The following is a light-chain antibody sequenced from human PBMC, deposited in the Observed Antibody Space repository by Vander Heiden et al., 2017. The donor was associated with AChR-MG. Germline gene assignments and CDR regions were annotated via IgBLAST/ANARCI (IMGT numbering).Light chain of an antibody. V-gene: IGKV1-5*01. CDR1: QSISSW. CDR2: DAS. J-gene: IGKJ4*01. Sequence: DLQLTQSHSTLSASVGDRVTITCRASQSISSWLAWYQQKPGKAPNLLIYDASSLESGVPSRFSGSGSGTEFTLTISSLQPDDFATYYCQLYNSFPLTFGGGTKVEIK. CDR3: QLYNSFPLT.